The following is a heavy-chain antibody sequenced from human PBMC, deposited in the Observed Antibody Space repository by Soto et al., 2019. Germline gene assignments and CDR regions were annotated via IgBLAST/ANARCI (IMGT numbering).Heavy chain of an antibody. Sequence: QVQLVQPGAEVKKPGASVKFSCKASGYIFTNFYIHWVRQAPGQGLEWIGIINPNGGSTNYAQNFPGRVTMTRDTSTSTVYMDLSSLRSEDTAVYYCTRGLASGDYLGQGTLSTVSS. D-gene: IGHD6-6*01. J-gene: IGHJ4*02. CDR3: TRGLASGDY. V-gene: IGHV1-46*03. CDR2: INPNGGST. CDR1: GYIFTNFY.